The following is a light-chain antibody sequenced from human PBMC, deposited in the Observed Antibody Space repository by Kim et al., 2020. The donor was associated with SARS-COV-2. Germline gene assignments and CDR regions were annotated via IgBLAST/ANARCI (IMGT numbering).Light chain of an antibody. Sequence: APGEAAKIPCAGNNIGSKNVRWYQRRAGQAPVLAISHDSDRPSEIPDRFSGSNSGNTATLTISRVEAGDEADYYCQVWDGSTDHYVFGTGTKVTVL. J-gene: IGLJ1*01. V-gene: IGLV3-21*04. CDR1: NIGSKN. CDR3: QVWDGSTDHYV. CDR2: HDS.